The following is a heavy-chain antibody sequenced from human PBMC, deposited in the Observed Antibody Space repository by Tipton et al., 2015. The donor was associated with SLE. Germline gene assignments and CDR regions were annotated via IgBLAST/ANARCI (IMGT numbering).Heavy chain of an antibody. CDR3: AGDSSGSYYDRGGYYQLANRHFDL. D-gene: IGHD3-22*01. CDR2: IYYSGNT. CDR1: GGSISSGGYY. Sequence: TLSLTCTVSGGSISSGGYYWTWIRQLPGKGLEWIGYIYYSGNTYYNPSLERRVTISLDTSRSQFSLRLSSVTAADTAVYYCAGDSSGSYYDRGGYYQLANRHFDLWGRGILVSVSS. J-gene: IGHJ4*02. V-gene: IGHV4-31*03.